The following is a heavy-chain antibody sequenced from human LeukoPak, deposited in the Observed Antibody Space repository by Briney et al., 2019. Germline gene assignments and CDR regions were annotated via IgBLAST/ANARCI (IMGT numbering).Heavy chain of an antibody. Sequence: GGSLRLSCAASGFTFSSYAMSWVRQAPGKGLEWVSAISGSGGSTYYADSVKGRFTISRDNAKNSLYLQMNSLRAEDTAVYYCARVGSSSWYFFDYWGQGTLVTVSS. D-gene: IGHD6-13*01. J-gene: IGHJ4*02. CDR2: ISGSGGST. CDR1: GFTFSSYA. V-gene: IGHV3-23*01. CDR3: ARVGSSSWYFFDY.